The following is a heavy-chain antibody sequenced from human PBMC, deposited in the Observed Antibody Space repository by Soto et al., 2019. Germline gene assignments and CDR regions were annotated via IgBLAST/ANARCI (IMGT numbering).Heavy chain of an antibody. D-gene: IGHD2-8*01. CDR3: AREIMPPTNAWYFDL. CDR2: IYYSGST. V-gene: IGHV4-39*02. CDR1: DGTIGGIGYY. Sequence: PFLPLSHTWTVLDGTIGGIGYYRGLIRQTPGKGLEWIGSIYYSGSTYYNPSLKSRVTISVDTSKNQFSLRLSSVTAADTAVYYCAREIMPPTNAWYFDLWGRGTLVTGSS. J-gene: IGHJ2*01.